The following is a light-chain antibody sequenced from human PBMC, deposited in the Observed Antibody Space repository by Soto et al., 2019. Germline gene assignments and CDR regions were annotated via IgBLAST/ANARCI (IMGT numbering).Light chain of an antibody. V-gene: IGKV1-5*01. Sequence: DIQMTQSPSTLSASLGDRVTITCRASKSISSWLAWYQQKPGKAPKLLIYDASSLESGVPSRFSGSVSGTEFTLSISSLQPDDFATYYCQQYNSYWTFGQGTKVEIK. CDR2: DAS. J-gene: IGKJ1*01. CDR1: KSISSW. CDR3: QQYNSYWT.